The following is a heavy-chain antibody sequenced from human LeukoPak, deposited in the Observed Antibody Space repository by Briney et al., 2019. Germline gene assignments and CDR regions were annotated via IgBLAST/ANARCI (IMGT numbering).Heavy chain of an antibody. D-gene: IGHD3-3*01. Sequence: SETLSLTCAVYGGSFSGYYWSWIRQPPGKGLEWIGEINHSGSTNYNPSLKSRVTISVDTSKNQFSLKLSSVTAADTAVYYCARAYIPAFWSGYGGSLMDVWGKGTTVTVSS. CDR2: INHSGST. CDR1: GGSFSGYY. V-gene: IGHV4-34*01. J-gene: IGHJ6*03. CDR3: ARAYIPAFWSGYGGSLMDV.